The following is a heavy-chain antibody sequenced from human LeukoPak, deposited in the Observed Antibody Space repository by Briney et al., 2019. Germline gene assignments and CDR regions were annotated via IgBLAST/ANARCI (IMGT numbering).Heavy chain of an antibody. V-gene: IGHV1-2*02. J-gene: IGHJ4*02. D-gene: IGHD2-2*01. CDR2: INPNSGGT. CDR1: GYAFTGYY. Sequence: ASVKVSCKASGYAFTGYYMHWVRQAPGQGLEWMGWINPNSGGTNYAQKFQGRVTMTRDTSISTAYMELSRLRSDDTAVYYCARGGCSSTSCYLINDYWGQGTLVTVSS. CDR3: ARGGCSSTSCYLINDY.